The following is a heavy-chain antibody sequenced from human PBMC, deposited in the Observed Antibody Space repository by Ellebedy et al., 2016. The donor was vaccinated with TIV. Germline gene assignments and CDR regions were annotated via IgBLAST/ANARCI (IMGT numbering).Heavy chain of an antibody. D-gene: IGHD4-17*01. Sequence: ESLKISCEASGFNFRSYWMSWVRQAPGKGLEWVANIYQDGSEQYYVDSVKGRFTISRDNARNSVYLQMNSLRAEDTAVYYCARRGSYGDYSVRVNSWFDLWGQGTLVTVSS. J-gene: IGHJ5*02. CDR2: IYQDGSEQ. CDR3: ARRGSYGDYSVRVNSWFDL. CDR1: GFNFRSYW. V-gene: IGHV3-7*01.